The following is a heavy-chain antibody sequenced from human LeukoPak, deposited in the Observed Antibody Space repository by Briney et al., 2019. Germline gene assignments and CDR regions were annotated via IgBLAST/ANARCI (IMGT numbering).Heavy chain of an antibody. Sequence: GGSLRLSCAASGFTFSDYYMSWIRQAPGKGLEWVSYISSSGSTIYYADSVKSRFTISRDNAKNSLYLQMNSLRAEDTALYYCAKGYHYDSSGYYGGFDYWGQGTLVTVSS. CDR2: ISSSGSTI. CDR3: AKGYHYDSSGYYGGFDY. D-gene: IGHD3-22*01. CDR1: GFTFSDYY. J-gene: IGHJ4*02. V-gene: IGHV3-11*01.